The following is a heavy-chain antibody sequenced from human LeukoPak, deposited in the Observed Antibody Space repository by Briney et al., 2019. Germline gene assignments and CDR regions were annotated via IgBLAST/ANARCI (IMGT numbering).Heavy chain of an antibody. CDR2: IYWDDDK. D-gene: IGHD6-13*01. CDR3: AHRGSSWYLGAGDY. CDR1: GFSLSTSGVG. Sequence: SGPTLVKPTQTLTLTCTFSGFSLSTSGVGVSWIRQPPGKALEWLALIYWDDDKRYSPSLKSRLTITKDTSKNQVVLTMTNMDPVDTATYYCAHRGSSWYLGAGDYWGQGILVTVSS. J-gene: IGHJ4*02. V-gene: IGHV2-5*02.